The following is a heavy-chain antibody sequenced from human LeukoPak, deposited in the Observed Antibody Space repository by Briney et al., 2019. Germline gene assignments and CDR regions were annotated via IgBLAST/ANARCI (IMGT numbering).Heavy chain of an antibody. CDR3: ARVAYGGNSLPFDY. CDR2: ISSNGGST. CDR1: GFTFSSYA. J-gene: IGHJ4*02. Sequence: PGGSLRLSCAASGFTFSSYAMHWVRQAPGKGLEYVSAISSNGGSTYYANSVKGRFTISRDNSKNTLYLQMGSLRAEDMVVYYCARVAYGGNSLPFDYWGQGTLVTVSS. D-gene: IGHD4-23*01. V-gene: IGHV3-64*01.